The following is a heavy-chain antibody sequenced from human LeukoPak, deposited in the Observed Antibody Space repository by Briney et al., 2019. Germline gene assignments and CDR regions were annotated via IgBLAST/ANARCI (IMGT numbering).Heavy chain of an antibody. Sequence: PGGSLRLSCAASGFTFSDYYMSWIRQAPGKGLEWLSYISSSGSTIYYPDSVKGRFTISRDNAKNSLYLQMNSLRADDTAVYYCAREYNYFGSGIFDCWGQGTLVTVSS. CDR2: ISSSGSTI. CDR3: AREYNYFGSGIFDC. V-gene: IGHV3-11*01. J-gene: IGHJ4*02. D-gene: IGHD3-10*01. CDR1: GFTFSDYY.